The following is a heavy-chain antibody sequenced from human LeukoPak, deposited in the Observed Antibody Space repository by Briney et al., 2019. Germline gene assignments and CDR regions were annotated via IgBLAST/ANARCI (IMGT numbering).Heavy chain of an antibody. CDR2: INHSGST. D-gene: IGHD3-16*02. CDR1: DGSFSGYY. Sequence: SETLSLTCVVYDGSFSGYYWSWIRQPPGKGLEWIGEINHSGSTNYNPSLKSRVTISVDTSKNQFSLKLGSVTAADTAVYYCASSPNYDYVWGSYRPTYYFDYWGQGTLVTVSS. J-gene: IGHJ4*02. V-gene: IGHV4-34*01. CDR3: ASSPNYDYVWGSYRPTYYFDY.